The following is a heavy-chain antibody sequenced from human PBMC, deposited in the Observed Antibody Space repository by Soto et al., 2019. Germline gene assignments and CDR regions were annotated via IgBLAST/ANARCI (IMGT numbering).Heavy chain of an antibody. CDR1: GYTFTSYG. V-gene: IGHV1-18*01. J-gene: IGHJ5*02. CDR3: ARGSFGSWYLLSSWFDP. Sequence: ASVKVSCKASGYTFTSYGISWVRQAPGQGLEWMGWISAYNGNTNYAQKLQGRVTMTTDTSTSTAYMELRSLRSDDTAVYYCARGSFGSWYLLSSWFDPWGQGTLVTVSS. D-gene: IGHD6-13*01. CDR2: ISAYNGNT.